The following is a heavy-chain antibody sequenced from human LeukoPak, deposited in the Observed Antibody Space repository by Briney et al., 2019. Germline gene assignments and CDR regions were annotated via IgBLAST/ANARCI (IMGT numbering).Heavy chain of an antibody. D-gene: IGHD4-17*01. Sequence: GASVKVSCKASGYTFTSYGISWVRQAPGQGLEWMGWISAYNGNTNYAQKLQGRVTMTTDTSTSTAYMELRSLRSDDTAAYYCARGGDYGVNFNDYFSPLDYWGQGTLVTVSS. V-gene: IGHV1-18*01. CDR3: ARGGDYGVNFNDYFSPLDY. CDR2: ISAYNGNT. J-gene: IGHJ4*02. CDR1: GYTFTSYG.